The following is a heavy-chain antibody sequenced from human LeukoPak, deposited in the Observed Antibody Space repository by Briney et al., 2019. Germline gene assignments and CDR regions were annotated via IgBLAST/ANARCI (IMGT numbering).Heavy chain of an antibody. V-gene: IGHV3-33*01. D-gene: IGHD6-13*01. CDR1: GFTFSSYG. Sequence: GRSLRLSCAASGFTFSSYGMHWVRQAPGKGLEWVAVIWYDGSNKYYADSVKGRFTISRDNSKNTLYLQVNSLRAEDTAVYYGARGGQYSSSWYGYFDYWGQGTLVTVSS. J-gene: IGHJ4*02. CDR2: IWYDGSNK. CDR3: ARGGQYSSSWYGYFDY.